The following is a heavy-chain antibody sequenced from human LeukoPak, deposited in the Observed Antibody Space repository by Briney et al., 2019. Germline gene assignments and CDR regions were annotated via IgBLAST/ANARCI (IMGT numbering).Heavy chain of an antibody. CDR2: VYRSGST. V-gene: IGHV4-38-2*02. CDR3: ARDVSGDYDTFDY. J-gene: IGHJ4*02. D-gene: IGHD3-22*01. Sequence: PSETLSLTCAVSGYSISSGYYWGWIRQPPGEGLEWIGSVYRSGSTYYNPSLKSRVTISVDTSKNQFSLKLRSVTASDTAVYYCARDVSGDYDTFDYWGQGTLVTVSS. CDR1: GYSISSGYY.